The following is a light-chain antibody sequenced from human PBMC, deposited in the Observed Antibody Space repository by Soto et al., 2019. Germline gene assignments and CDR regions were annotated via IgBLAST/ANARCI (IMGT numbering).Light chain of an antibody. J-gene: IGLJ1*01. V-gene: IGLV2-14*03. Sequence: QPELTQPASVSGSPGQSITISCTRTSSDVGAYNFVSWYQQHPGKAPKLIIYDVNNRPSEVSNRFSGSKSGNTASLTISGLQAEDEGDYYCSSFTTGVNYVFGIGTKVT. CDR2: DVN. CDR1: SSDVGAYNF. CDR3: SSFTTGVNYV.